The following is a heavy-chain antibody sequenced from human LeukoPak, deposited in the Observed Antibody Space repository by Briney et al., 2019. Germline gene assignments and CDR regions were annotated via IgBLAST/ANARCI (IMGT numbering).Heavy chain of an antibody. D-gene: IGHD6-13*01. CDR1: GITFSDYY. CDR2: ISSSSSYT. CDR3: ARVGSDKYSSSWYWDFDY. Sequence: GGSLRLSCAASGITFSDYYMSWIRQAPGKGLEWVSYISSSSSYTNYADSVKGRFTISRDNAKNSLYLQMNSLRAEDTAVYYCARVGSDKYSSSWYWDFDYWGQGTLVTVSS. V-gene: IGHV3-11*06. J-gene: IGHJ4*02.